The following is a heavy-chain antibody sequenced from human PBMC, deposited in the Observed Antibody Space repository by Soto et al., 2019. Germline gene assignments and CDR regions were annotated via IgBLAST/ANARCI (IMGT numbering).Heavy chain of an antibody. J-gene: IGHJ4*02. CDR2: ISSSGSTI. CDR1: GSTFSDYY. V-gene: IGHV3-11*01. CDR3: ERDLGERATVTTFDY. Sequence: QVQLVESGGGLVKPGGSLRLSCAASGSTFSDYYMSLISQAPGKGLEWVSYISSSGSTIYYADSVKGRFTISRDNAKNSLYLKMNSLRAEDRAVYYCERDLGERATVTTFDYWGQGTLVTVSS. D-gene: IGHD4-17*01.